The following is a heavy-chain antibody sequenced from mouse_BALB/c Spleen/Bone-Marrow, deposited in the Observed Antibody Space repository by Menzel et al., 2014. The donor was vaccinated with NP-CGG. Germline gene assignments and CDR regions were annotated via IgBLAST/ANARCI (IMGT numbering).Heavy chain of an antibody. Sequence: VQLQQSGPQLVRPGASVKISCKASGYSFTSYWMHWVKQRPGQGLEWIGMIDPSDSETRLNQMFKDKATLTVDKSSSTAYMQLGSPTSEDSAVYYCASYGSSPAWFAYWGQGTLVTVSA. D-gene: IGHD1-1*01. CDR2: IDPSDSET. CDR3: ASYGSSPAWFAY. CDR1: GYSFTSYW. V-gene: IGHV1S127*01. J-gene: IGHJ3*01.